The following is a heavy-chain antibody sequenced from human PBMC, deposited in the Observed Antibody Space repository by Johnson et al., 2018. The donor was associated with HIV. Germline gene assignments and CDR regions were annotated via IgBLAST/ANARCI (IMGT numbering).Heavy chain of an antibody. CDR1: GFTFSSYG. V-gene: IGHV3-30*03. D-gene: IGHD3-9*01. Sequence: QVQLVESGGGVVQPGRSLRLSCAASGFTFSSYGMHWVRQAPGKGLEWVAVISYDGSIKNYGDSVKGRFTISRDNSKNTVYLQMNSLRPEDTAVYYCARDGRDLVTRGSCDVWGQGTVVTVSS. J-gene: IGHJ3*01. CDR3: ARDGRDLVTRGSCDV. CDR2: ISYDGSIK.